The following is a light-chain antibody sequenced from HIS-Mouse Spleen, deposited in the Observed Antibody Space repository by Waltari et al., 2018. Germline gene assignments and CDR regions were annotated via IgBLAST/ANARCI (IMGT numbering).Light chain of an antibody. CDR3: QQFNSYPALT. V-gene: IGKV1-13*02. J-gene: IGKJ4*01. CDR1: QGISSA. CDR2: DPS. Sequence: AIQLTQYPSSLSASVGDRVTITCRASQGISSALAWYQQKPGKAPKLLIYDPSSLESGVPSRFSGSGSGTDFTLTISSLQPEDFATYYCQQFNSYPALTFGGGTKVEIK.